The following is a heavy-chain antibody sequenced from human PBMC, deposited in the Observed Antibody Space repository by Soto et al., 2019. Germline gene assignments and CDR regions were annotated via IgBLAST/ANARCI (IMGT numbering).Heavy chain of an antibody. Sequence: EVQLLESGGGLVQPGGSLRLSCAASGFTFSGYAMSWVRQAPGKGLEWVSAIRGGGDYIFDADSVKGRFTMSRDNSKNTLYLQMNSLRAEDTAVYYCAKSRSVPAAADAFDIWGQGTMVTVSS. D-gene: IGHD2-2*01. CDR2: IRGGGDYI. J-gene: IGHJ3*02. V-gene: IGHV3-23*01. CDR3: AKSRSVPAAADAFDI. CDR1: GFTFSGYA.